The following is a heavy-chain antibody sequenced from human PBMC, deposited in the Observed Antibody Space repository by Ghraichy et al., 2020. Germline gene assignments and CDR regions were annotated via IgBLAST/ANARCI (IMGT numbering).Heavy chain of an antibody. CDR1: GFTFSNAW. J-gene: IGHJ4*02. V-gene: IGHV3-15*01. D-gene: IGHD3-16*01. Sequence: GGSLRLSCAASGFTFSNAWMNWVRQAPGKGLQWVGRIKSKTDGGTTDYAAPVKGRFTISRDDSKNTLYLQMNSLKTGDTAVYYCTTEDRGRIMITFGGVFWGQGTLVTVSS. CDR2: IKSKTDGGTT. CDR3: TTEDRGRIMITFGGVF.